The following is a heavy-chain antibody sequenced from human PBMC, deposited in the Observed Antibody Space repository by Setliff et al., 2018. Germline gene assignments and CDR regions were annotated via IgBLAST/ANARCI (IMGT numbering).Heavy chain of an antibody. CDR2: ISHSGNT. D-gene: IGHD2-21*02. V-gene: IGHV4-34*01. J-gene: IGHJ4*02. CDR3: ARHWDFCGGDCPHNSIDY. CDR1: GGSFSGYY. Sequence: SETLSLTCAVYGGSFSGYYWSWIRQPPGKGLEWIGEISHSGNTNYNPSFKSRVTISIDTSKNQFSLKVNSVTAADTAVYYCARHWDFCGGDCPHNSIDYWGQGTLVTVSS.